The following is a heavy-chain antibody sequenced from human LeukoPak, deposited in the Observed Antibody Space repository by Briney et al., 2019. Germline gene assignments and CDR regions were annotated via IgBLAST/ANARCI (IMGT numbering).Heavy chain of an antibody. CDR1: GFTFSDYY. D-gene: IGHD6-13*01. V-gene: IGHV3-11*04. J-gene: IGHJ5*02. CDR2: ISSSGSTI. Sequence: GGSLRLSCAASGFTFSDYYMSRIRQAPGKGLEWVSYISSSGSTIYYADSVKGRFTISRDNAKNSLYLQMNSLRAEDTAVYYCARDRNTAAAGAGWFDPWGQGTLVTVSS. CDR3: ARDRNTAAAGAGWFDP.